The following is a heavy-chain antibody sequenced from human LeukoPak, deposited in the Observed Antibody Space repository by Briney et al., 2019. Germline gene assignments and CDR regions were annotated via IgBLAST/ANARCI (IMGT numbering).Heavy chain of an antibody. CDR3: ATKQWLAPPPDS. J-gene: IGHJ4*02. Sequence: GGSLRLSCAASGFTFSKYWMLWARQAPGKGLESVSRINTDGTVTTYADSVKGRFTVSRDNADNTMFLQMNSVRDEGTAVYYCATKQWLAPPPDSWGQGTPVTVSS. CDR2: INTDGTVT. V-gene: IGHV3-74*01. CDR1: GFTFSKYW. D-gene: IGHD6-19*01.